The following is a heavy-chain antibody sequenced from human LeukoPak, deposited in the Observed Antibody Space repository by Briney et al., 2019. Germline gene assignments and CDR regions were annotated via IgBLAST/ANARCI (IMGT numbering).Heavy chain of an antibody. J-gene: IGHJ3*02. D-gene: IGHD6-13*01. CDR2: IYYSGST. CDR3: ARGFVGQPLVLGPANDAFDI. Sequence: PSETLFLTCTVSGGSISSYYWSWIRQPPGKGLEWIGYIYYSGSTNYNPSLKSRVTISVDTSKNQFSLKLSSVTAADTAVYYCARGFVGQPLVLGPANDAFDIWGQGTMVTVSS. CDR1: GGSISSYY. V-gene: IGHV4-59*01.